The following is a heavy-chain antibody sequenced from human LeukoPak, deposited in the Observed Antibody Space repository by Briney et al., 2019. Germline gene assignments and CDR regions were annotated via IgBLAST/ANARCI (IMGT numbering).Heavy chain of an antibody. V-gene: IGHV1-69*05. J-gene: IGHJ6*02. Sequence: SVKVSCRASGGTFRSYAISWVRQAPGQGLEWMGGIIPIFGTANYAQKFQGRVTITTDESTSTAYMELSSLRSEDTAVYYCARDVILTGHDYYGMDVWGQGTTVTVSS. CDR3: ARDVILTGHDYYGMDV. CDR2: IIPIFGTA. CDR1: GGTFRSYA. D-gene: IGHD3-9*01.